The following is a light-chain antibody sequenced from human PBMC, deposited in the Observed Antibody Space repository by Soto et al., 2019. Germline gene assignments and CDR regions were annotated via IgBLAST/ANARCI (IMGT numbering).Light chain of an antibody. CDR1: SGHSSYA. V-gene: IGLV4-69*01. CDR3: QTWGTGTQLI. Sequence: QLVLTQSPSASASLGASVRLSCTLSSGHSSYAIAWHQQQPQKGPRYLMKVNSDGSHSKGDGIPDRFSGSSSGAERHLTISSRQSEDEADYYCQTWGTGTQLIFGGWTKLTVL. J-gene: IGLJ2*01. CDR2: VNSDGSH.